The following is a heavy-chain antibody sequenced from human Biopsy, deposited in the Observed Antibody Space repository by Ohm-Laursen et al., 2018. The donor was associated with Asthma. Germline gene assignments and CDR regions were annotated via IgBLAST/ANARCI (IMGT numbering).Heavy chain of an antibody. CDR2: INGKSNSI. V-gene: IGHV3-11*01. Sequence: SLRPSCAESGFTFSDYYMSWIRQAPGKGMEWISYINGKSNSIEYADSVKGRFTISRDNAKNSLYLQMNSLRAEDTAVYYCARDSYSSGLYDDFESWGQGTLVTVSS. J-gene: IGHJ4*02. D-gene: IGHD6-19*01. CDR3: ARDSYSSGLYDDFES. CDR1: GFTFSDYY.